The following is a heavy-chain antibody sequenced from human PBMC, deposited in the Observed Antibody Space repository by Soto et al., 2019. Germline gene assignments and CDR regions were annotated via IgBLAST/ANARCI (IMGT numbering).Heavy chain of an antibody. CDR2: INAGNGDT. Sequence: ASVKVSCKASGYTFTGYPIHWVRQAPGQGLEWMGWINAGNGDTKYSQKFQGRVTITRDTSASTAYMEVSRLTYEDTAVYYCARDRARAEDDWCQGTTATVSS. J-gene: IGHJ6*02. CDR1: GYTFTGYP. V-gene: IGHV1-3*01. CDR3: ARDRARAEDD.